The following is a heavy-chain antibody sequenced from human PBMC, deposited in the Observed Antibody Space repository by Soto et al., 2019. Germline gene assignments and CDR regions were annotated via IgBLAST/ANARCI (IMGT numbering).Heavy chain of an antibody. CDR3: ARSPSYYGDSRSDYFDY. V-gene: IGHV3-33*01. D-gene: IGHD4-17*01. CDR1: GFTFSSYG. J-gene: IGHJ4*02. Sequence: GGSLRLSCAASGFTFSSYGMHWVRQAPGKGLEWVAVIWYDGSNKYYADSVKGRFTISRDNSKNTLYLQMNSLRAEDTAVYYCARSPSYYGDSRSDYFDYWGQGTLVTVSS. CDR2: IWYDGSNK.